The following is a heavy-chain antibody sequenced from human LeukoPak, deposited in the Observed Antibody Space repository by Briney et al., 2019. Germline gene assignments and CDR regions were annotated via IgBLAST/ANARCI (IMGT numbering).Heavy chain of an antibody. CDR1: GYTFTSYY. CDR2: ISAYNGNT. Sequence: GASVKVSCKASGYTFTSYYMHWVRQAPGQGLEWMGWISAYNGNTNYAQKLQGRVTMTTDTSTSTAYMELRSLRSDDTAVYYCARGGIRTGAPWSGNSVPFDYWGQGTLVTVSS. J-gene: IGHJ4*02. CDR3: ARGGIRTGAPWSGNSVPFDY. D-gene: IGHD4-23*01. V-gene: IGHV1-18*04.